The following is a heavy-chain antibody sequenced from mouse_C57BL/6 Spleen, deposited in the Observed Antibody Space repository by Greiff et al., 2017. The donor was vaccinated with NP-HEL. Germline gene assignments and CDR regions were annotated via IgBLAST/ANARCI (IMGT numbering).Heavy chain of an antibody. CDR1: GYTFTGYW. Sequence: VQLQQSGAELMKPGASVKLSCKATGYTFTGYWIEWVKQRPGHGLEWIGEILPGSGSTNYNEKFKGTATFTADTSSNTACMQLSNLTTEDSDIYSCAKLLSRPEFDYWGQGTTLTVSS. CDR2: ILPGSGST. CDR3: AKLLSRPEFDY. J-gene: IGHJ2*01. D-gene: IGHD1-1*01. V-gene: IGHV1-9*01.